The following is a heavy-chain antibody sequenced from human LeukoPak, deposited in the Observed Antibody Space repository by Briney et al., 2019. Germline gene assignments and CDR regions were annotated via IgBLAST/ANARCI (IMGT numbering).Heavy chain of an antibody. CDR3: ARDQTGYCSGGSCYGAFDI. Sequence: GGSLRLSCAASGFTFSSYAMSWVRQAPGKGLEWVSAISGSGGSTYYADSVKGRFTISRDNSKNTLYLQMNSLRAEDTAVYYCARDQTGYCSGGSCYGAFDIWGQGTMVTVSS. J-gene: IGHJ3*02. V-gene: IGHV3-23*01. D-gene: IGHD2-15*01. CDR1: GFTFSSYA. CDR2: ISGSGGST.